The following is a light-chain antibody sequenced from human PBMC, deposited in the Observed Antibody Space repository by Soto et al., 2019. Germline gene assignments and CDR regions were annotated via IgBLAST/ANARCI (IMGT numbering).Light chain of an antibody. CDR1: SSNIGSNY. V-gene: IGLV1-47*01. J-gene: IGLJ2*01. CDR2: RNN. CDR3: YAWADSLSGVV. Sequence: QSVLTQPHSASGTAGQRVTISCSGSSSNIGSNYVFWYQHLPGTAPKLLIYRNNQRPSVVPDRFSGSKSGTSASLAISGLRSDDDTDYYCYAWADSLSGVVFGGGTELT.